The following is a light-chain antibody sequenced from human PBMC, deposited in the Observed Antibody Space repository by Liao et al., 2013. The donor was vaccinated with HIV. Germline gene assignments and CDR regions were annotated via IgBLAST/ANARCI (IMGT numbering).Light chain of an antibody. CDR2: QDN. Sequence: SYELTQPPSVSVSPGQTATITCSGETLGDKYACWYQQKPGQSPVLVIFQDNTRPSGIPERFSGSNSGNMATLTISRVEAGDEADYFCQLWDTSSDHVVFGGGTEADRP. CDR1: TLGDKY. V-gene: IGLV3-1*01. CDR3: QLWDTSSDHVV. J-gene: IGLJ2*01.